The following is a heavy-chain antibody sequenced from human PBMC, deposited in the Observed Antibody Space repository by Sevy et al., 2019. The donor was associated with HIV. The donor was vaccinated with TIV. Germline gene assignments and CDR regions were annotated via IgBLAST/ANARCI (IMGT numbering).Heavy chain of an antibody. D-gene: IGHD2-2*01. J-gene: IGHJ6*02. Sequence: ASVKVSCKASGYTFHRYGISWVRQAPGQGLEWMGWIIAYNGNTNCAQKLEGRVTMSTDTSTSTAYMELRSLRSDDTAVYYCARDSSTARSYYYYDGMDVWGQGTTVTVSS. CDR1: GYTFHRYG. CDR2: IIAYNGNT. CDR3: ARDSSTARSYYYYDGMDV. V-gene: IGHV1-18*01.